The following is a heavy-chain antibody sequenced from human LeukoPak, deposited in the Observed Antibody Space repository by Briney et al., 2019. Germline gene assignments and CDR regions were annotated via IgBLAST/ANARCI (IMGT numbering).Heavy chain of an antibody. CDR1: GFTFSSDS. D-gene: IGHD6-13*01. J-gene: IGHJ4*02. Sequence: GGSLRLSRAASGFTFSSDSMNWVRQAPGKGLEWVSSISISISYIYYADSVKGRFTISRDNAKNSLYLQMNSLRAEDKAVYYCAGDRYSSSWYLFDYWGQGTLVTVSS. CDR3: AGDRYSSSWYLFDY. V-gene: IGHV3-21*01. CDR2: ISISISYI.